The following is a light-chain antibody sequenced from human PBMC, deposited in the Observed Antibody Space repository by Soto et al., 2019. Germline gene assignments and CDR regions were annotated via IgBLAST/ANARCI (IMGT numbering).Light chain of an antibody. J-gene: IGKJ5*01. CDR3: QQYGSSPPYT. V-gene: IGKV3-20*01. CDR2: DAS. Sequence: IVVTQSPATLSSSKGERATLSCRASHSVYTFLAWYQQKLGQAPRLLIYDASNRATGVPARFSGSGSGTDFTLTISRLEPEDFAVYYCQQYGSSPPYTFGQGTRLEIK. CDR1: HSVYTF.